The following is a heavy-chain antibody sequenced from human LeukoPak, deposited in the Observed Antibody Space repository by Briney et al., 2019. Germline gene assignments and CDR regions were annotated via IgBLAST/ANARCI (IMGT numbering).Heavy chain of an antibody. Sequence: GGSLRLSCVAPGFALSSYGMHWVRQAPGKGLEWVAFIRNDGINKHYADSVKGRFTISRDNSKNTLYLQMNSLTTEDTALYYCAKDTGRVIVWRDYLDYWGQGTLVTVSS. CDR1: GFALSSYG. V-gene: IGHV3-30*02. D-gene: IGHD3-22*01. CDR2: IRNDGINK. CDR3: AKDTGRVIVWRDYLDY. J-gene: IGHJ4*02.